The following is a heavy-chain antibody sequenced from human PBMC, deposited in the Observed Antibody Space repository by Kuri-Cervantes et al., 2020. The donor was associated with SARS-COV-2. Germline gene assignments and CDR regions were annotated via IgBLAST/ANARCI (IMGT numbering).Heavy chain of an antibody. CDR2: IYYSGST. CDR3: ARDPRHYCSSTSCYSYYGMDV. V-gene: IGHV4-59*11. CDR1: GGSISSHY. J-gene: IGHJ6*02. D-gene: IGHD2-2*02. Sequence: GSLRLSCTVSGGSISSHYWSWIRQPPGKGLEWIGYIYYSGSTNYNPSLKSRVTISVDTSKNQFSLKLSSVTAADTAVYYCARDPRHYCSSTSCYSYYGMDVWGQGTTVTVSS.